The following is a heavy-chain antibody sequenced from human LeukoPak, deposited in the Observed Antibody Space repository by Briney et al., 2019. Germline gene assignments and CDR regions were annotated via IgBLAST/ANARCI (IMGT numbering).Heavy chain of an antibody. D-gene: IGHD6-13*01. CDR3: ASRSSWYGGAWFDY. Sequence: SETLSLTCTVSGGSISSSSYYWGWIRQPPGKGLEWIGSVYYSGSTYYNPSLKSRVIISVDTSKNQFSLKLSSVTAADTAVYYCASRSSWYGGAWFDYWGQGTLVTVSS. CDR2: VYYSGST. J-gene: IGHJ4*02. CDR1: GGSISSSSYY. V-gene: IGHV4-39*01.